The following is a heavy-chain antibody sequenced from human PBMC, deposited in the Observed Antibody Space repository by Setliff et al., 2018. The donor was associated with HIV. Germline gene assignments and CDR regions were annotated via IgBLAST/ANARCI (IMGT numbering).Heavy chain of an antibody. D-gene: IGHD1-26*01. Sequence: PSETLSLTCAVYGGSFSAYYWTWIRQPPGKGLEWIGEINHSGSTNYNPSLKSRVTISVDTSKNQFSLKLRSVTAADTAVYYCARGRGSYWGQGTLVTVSS. CDR2: INHSGST. CDR1: GGSFSAYY. CDR3: ARGRGSY. V-gene: IGHV4-34*01. J-gene: IGHJ4*02.